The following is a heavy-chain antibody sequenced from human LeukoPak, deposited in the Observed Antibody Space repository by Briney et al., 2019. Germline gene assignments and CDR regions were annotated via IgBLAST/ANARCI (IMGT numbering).Heavy chain of an antibody. D-gene: IGHD6-13*01. Sequence: GGSLRPSCAVSGFTFTSYWMSWVRQAPGKGLEWVANINKDGSDKYYVDSVKGRFTISGDNAKNALYLQMSSLRAEDTAVYYCARDRNDPWHSSSWHYGMDVWGQETTVIVSS. CDR3: ARDRNDPWHSSSWHYGMDV. CDR2: INKDGSDK. V-gene: IGHV3-7*01. J-gene: IGHJ6*02. CDR1: GFTFTSYW.